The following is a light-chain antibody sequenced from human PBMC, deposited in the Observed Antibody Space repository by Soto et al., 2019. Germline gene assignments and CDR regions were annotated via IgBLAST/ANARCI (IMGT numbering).Light chain of an antibody. J-gene: IGKJ1*01. CDR3: QQYNNWPRT. CDR1: QSVSSSY. CDR2: GAS. Sequence: EIVLTQSPGTLSFSPGERATLSFRASQSVSSSYLAWYQHKPGQAPRLLIYGASFRATGMPARFSGSGFGTEFTLTISSLQSEDFAVYYCQQYNNWPRTFGQGTKVDIK. V-gene: IGKV3-15*01.